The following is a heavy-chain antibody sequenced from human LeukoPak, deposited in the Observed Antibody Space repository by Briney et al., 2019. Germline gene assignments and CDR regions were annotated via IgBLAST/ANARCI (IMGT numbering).Heavy chain of an antibody. V-gene: IGHV1-18*01. Sequence: ASVKVSCKASGYTFTSYGISWVRQAPGQGLEWMGWISAYNGNTNYAQKLQGRVTMTTDTSTSTAYMELRSLRSDDTAVYYCARFIVVVPAAKYYYYMDVWGKGTTVTVSS. CDR3: ARFIVVVPAAKYYYYMDV. D-gene: IGHD2-2*01. CDR1: GYTFTSYG. CDR2: ISAYNGNT. J-gene: IGHJ6*03.